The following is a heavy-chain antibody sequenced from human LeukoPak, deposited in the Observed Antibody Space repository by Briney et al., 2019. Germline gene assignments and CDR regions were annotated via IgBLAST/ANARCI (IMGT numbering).Heavy chain of an antibody. D-gene: IGHD3-10*01. CDR1: GFTFSRYS. J-gene: IGHJ6*03. CDR2: ISSGSSYI. Sequence: GGSLRLSCAASGFTFSRYSMNWVRQAPGKGLEWVSSISSGSSYIYYADSVKGRFTISRDNAKNSLYLQMNSLRAEDTALYYCAKSSGNYLNYYYYMDVWGKGTTVTISS. V-gene: IGHV3-21*04. CDR3: AKSSGNYLNYYYYMDV.